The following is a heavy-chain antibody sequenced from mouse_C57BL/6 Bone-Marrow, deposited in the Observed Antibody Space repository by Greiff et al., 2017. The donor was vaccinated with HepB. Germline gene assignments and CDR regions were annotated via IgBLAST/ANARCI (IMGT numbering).Heavy chain of an antibody. D-gene: IGHD2-1*01. CDR2: IDPSDSYT. CDR3: AREGIYYADYYDMDY. CDR1: GYTFTSYW. J-gene: IGHJ4*01. V-gene: IGHV1-69*01. Sequence: QVQLQQPGAELVMPGASVKLSCKASGYTFTSYWMHWVQQRPGQGLEWIGEIDPSDSYTNYNQKFKGKSTLTVDKSSSTAYLQLSSLTSEDSAVYYCAREGIYYADYYDMDYWGQGTSVTVSS.